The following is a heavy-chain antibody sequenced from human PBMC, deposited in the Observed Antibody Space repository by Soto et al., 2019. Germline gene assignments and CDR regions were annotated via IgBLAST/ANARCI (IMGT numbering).Heavy chain of an antibody. J-gene: IGHJ6*02. D-gene: IGHD6-13*01. V-gene: IGHV1-18*01. Sequence: ASVKXSCKASGYTFTSYGISWVRQAPGQGLEWMGWISAYNGNTNYAQKLQGRVTMTTDTSTSTAYMELRSLRSDDTAVYYCASARKLAAGYYYYGMDVWGQGTTVTV. CDR2: ISAYNGNT. CDR3: ASARKLAAGYYYYGMDV. CDR1: GYTFTSYG.